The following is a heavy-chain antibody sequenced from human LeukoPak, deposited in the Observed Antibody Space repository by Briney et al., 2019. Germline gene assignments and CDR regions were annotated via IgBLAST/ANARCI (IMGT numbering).Heavy chain of an antibody. CDR1: GFTFSSYA. CDR3: AKPTLRYYYYYMDV. Sequence: PGGSLRLSCAASGFTFSSYAMSWVRQAPGKGLEWVSAISGSGGSTYYADSVKGRFTISRDNSKNTLYLQMNSLRAEDTAVYYCAKPTLRYYYYYMDVWGKGTTVTVSS. J-gene: IGHJ6*03. V-gene: IGHV3-23*01. CDR2: ISGSGGST. D-gene: IGHD3-3*01.